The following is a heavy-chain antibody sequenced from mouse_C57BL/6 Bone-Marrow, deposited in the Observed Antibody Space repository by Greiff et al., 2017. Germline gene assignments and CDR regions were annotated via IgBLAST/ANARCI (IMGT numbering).Heavy chain of an antibody. CDR3: TRPGSSLYDFDD. CDR1: GYTFTDYE. Sequence: QVQLQQSGAELVRPGASVTLSCKASGYTFTDYEMHWVKQTPVHGLEWIGAIDPETGGTAYNQKFKGKAILTADKSSSTAYMELRSLRSEDSAVYYCTRPGSSLYDFDDGGQGTTLTVAS. CDR2: IDPETGGT. D-gene: IGHD1-1*01. J-gene: IGHJ2*01. V-gene: IGHV1-15*01.